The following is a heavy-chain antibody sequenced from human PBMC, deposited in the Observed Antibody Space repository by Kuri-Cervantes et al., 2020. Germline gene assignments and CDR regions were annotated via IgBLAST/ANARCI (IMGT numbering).Heavy chain of an antibody. V-gene: IGHV4-59*01. D-gene: IGHD2-15*01. Sequence: ESLRLSCTVSGGSISSYYWGWIRQPPAKGLEWVGYIYYSGSTNYNPCLKSRVTISVETSKNQFSLKLNSVTAADTAVYYSARAPGKYCSGGSSYCDWFDPWGQGTLVTVSS. CDR1: GGSISSYY. CDR3: ARAPGKYCSGGSSYCDWFDP. CDR2: IYYSGST. J-gene: IGHJ5*02.